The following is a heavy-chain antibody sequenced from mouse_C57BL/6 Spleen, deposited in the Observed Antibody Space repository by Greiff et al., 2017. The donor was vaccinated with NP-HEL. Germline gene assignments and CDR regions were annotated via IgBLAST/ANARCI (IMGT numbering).Heavy chain of an antibody. V-gene: IGHV1-52*01. CDR2: IDPSDSET. CDR3: AADYGNFHFDY. CDR1: GYTFTSYW. Sequence: VQLQQPGAELVRPGSSVKLSCKASGYTFTSYWMHWVKQRPIQGLEWIGNIDPSDSETHYNQKFKDKATLTVDKSSSTAYMQLSSLTSEDSAVYYCAADYGNFHFDYWGQGTTLTVSS. J-gene: IGHJ2*01. D-gene: IGHD2-1*01.